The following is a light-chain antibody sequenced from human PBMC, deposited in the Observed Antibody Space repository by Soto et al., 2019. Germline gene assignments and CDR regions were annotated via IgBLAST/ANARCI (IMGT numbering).Light chain of an antibody. CDR3: QQYHSYSLT. V-gene: IGKV1-5*03. CDR1: QSISSW. CDR2: KAS. Sequence: DIQMTQSPSTLSASVGDRVTITCLASQSISSWLAWYQQKPGKAPKLLIYKASSFEGGAPSRFSGSGSGTDFTLTISSLQPDDFATYYCQQYHSYSLTFGGGTKVDIK. J-gene: IGKJ4*01.